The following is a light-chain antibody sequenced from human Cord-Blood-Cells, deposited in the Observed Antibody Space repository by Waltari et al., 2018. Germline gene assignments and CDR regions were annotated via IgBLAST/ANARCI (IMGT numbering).Light chain of an antibody. J-gene: IGLJ2*01. CDR1: NSYVGGYTY. CDR2: DVS. V-gene: IGLV2-11*01. Sequence: QSALTQPRPVSGSPGQSVPISCTGTNSYVGGYTYVSWYQQHPGQAPKPMIYDVSKRPSGVPDRFSGSKSGNTASLTISGLQAEDEADYYCCSYAGSYTFVVFGGGTKLTVL. CDR3: CSYAGSYTFVV.